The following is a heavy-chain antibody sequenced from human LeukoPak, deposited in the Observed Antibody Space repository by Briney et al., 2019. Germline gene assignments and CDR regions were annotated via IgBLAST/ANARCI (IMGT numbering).Heavy chain of an antibody. Sequence: PGGSLRLSCAASGFTVNSNYLSWVRRAQGKWLEWVSVIYSGGSSYYADSVKGRFTISRDNSKNTLYLQMNSLRAEDTAVYYCAKGRSMIVVVMAFDIWGQGTMVTVSS. J-gene: IGHJ3*02. CDR3: AKGRSMIVVVMAFDI. CDR1: GFTVNSNY. CDR2: IYSGGSS. V-gene: IGHV3-53*01. D-gene: IGHD3-22*01.